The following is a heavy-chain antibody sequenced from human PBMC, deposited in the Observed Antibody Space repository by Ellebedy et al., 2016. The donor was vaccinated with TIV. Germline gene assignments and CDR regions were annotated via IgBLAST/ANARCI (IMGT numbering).Heavy chain of an antibody. D-gene: IGHD2-15*01. CDR3: AREMVAPGPYDYYYGLDV. V-gene: IGHV3-33*01. CDR1: GFSFSSYW. Sequence: GESLKISCAVSGFSFSSYWMSWIRQAPGKGLEWIAVVWYDENNKSVADSVKGRFTVSRDNSQGTVFLQMNSLRVEDTAVYYCAREMVAPGPYDYYYGLDVWGQGTTVTVSS. J-gene: IGHJ6*02. CDR2: VWYDENNK.